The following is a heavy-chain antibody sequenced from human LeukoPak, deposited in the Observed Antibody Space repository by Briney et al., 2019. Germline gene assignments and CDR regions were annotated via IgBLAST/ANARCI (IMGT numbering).Heavy chain of an antibody. V-gene: IGHV3-23*01. CDR1: GITLSNYG. CDR3: AKRGVVIRVVLVGFHKEAYYFDS. D-gene: IGHD3-10*01. CDR2: ISGSGGGT. J-gene: IGHJ4*02. Sequence: PGGSLRLSCAVSGITLSNYGMSWVRQAPGKGLEWVAGISGSGGGTVYADSVKGRFTISRDNPKNTRYLQMNSLRAEDTAVYFCAKRGVVIRVVLVGFHKEAYYFDSWGQGALVTVSS.